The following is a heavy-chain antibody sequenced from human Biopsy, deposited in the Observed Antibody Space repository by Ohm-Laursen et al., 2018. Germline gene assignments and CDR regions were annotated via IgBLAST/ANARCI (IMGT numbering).Heavy chain of an antibody. CDR2: IPYGGST. V-gene: IGHV4-59*08. D-gene: IGHD6-19*01. CDR1: GGSISGSS. J-gene: IGHJ3*02. CDR3: AKHGSGWTGDDALHI. Sequence: SEALSLTCTVSGGSISGSSWSWIRQAPGRGLEWVGYIPYGGSTRNNPTLKSQITTSVDTSKNQISLKVTFVTAADTAVYYCAKHGSGWTGDDALHIWGQGTMVTVSS.